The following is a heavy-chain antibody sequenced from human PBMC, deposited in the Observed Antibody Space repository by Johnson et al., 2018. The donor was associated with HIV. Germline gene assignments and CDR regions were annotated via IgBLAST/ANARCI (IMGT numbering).Heavy chain of an antibody. V-gene: IGHV3-66*03. J-gene: IGHJ3*02. CDR1: GFTVSSNY. CDR2: ICGSGGST. Sequence: VQLVESGGGLIQPGGSLKHSCAASGFTVSSNYMSWVRQAPGKGLEWVSAICGSGGSTYYADSVTARFTISRDNSKHTLYLQMNSLRAEDTAVYYCARDGIGRGIVGANDAFDIWGQGTMVTVSS. CDR3: ARDGIGRGIVGANDAFDI. D-gene: IGHD1-26*01.